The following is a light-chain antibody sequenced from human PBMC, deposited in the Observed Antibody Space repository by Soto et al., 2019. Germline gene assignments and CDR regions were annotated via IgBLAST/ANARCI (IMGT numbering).Light chain of an antibody. CDR3: QSYDTTLSGWV. Sequence: QSVLTQPPSVSGAPGQRVTISCSGSSSNIGARYDVHWYQQIPGTAPKLLIYGDTNRPSGVPDRISGSKSGTSASLAITGLQAEDEADYYCQSYDTTLSGWVFGGGTKLTVL. V-gene: IGLV1-40*01. J-gene: IGLJ2*01. CDR1: SSNIGARYD. CDR2: GDT.